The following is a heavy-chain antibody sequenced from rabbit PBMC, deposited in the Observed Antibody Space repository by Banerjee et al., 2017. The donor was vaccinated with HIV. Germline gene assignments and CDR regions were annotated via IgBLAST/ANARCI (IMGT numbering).Heavy chain of an antibody. D-gene: IGHD8-1*01. J-gene: IGHJ6*01. CDR1: GVPFSRSRS. CDR2: TYTSSGST. CDR3: ARVPYDGNSDDKFNF. Sequence: LAVSGGELLKPGVSLTLTCTAAGVPFSRSRSLGMGRAAPGKGLEWTACTYTSSGSTWYASWAKGRFTISKISSTTVTLQMTSLTAADTATYFCARVPYDGNSDDKFNFWGQGTLVTVS. V-gene: IGHV1S40*01.